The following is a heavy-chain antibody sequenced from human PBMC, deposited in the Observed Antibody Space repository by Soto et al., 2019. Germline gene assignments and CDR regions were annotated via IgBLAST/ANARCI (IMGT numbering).Heavy chain of an antibody. Sequence: QVRLVQSGTEVKRPGDSVKVSCKASGYTFTGYYVHWVRQAPGQGLEWMGWINPNSGDTYLAQRFQGRVTMNRDTSIGTAYMELRGLTSDATAEYYCAKGGAIVAAGTRVYLYNAMDVWGQGTTVTVSS. J-gene: IGHJ6*02. D-gene: IGHD1-26*01. CDR3: AKGGAIVAAGTRVYLYNAMDV. CDR1: GYTFTGYY. V-gene: IGHV1-2*02. CDR2: INPNSGDT.